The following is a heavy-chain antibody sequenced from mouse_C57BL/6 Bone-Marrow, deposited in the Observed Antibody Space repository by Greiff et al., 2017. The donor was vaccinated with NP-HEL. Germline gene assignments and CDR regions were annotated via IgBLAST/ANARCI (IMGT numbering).Heavy chain of an antibody. D-gene: IGHD1-1*01. CDR2: IYHRNGNT. CDR3: ARRVGSSSYFDV. J-gene: IGHJ1*03. Sequence: VQLQQSGAELARPGASVKLSCKASGYTFTSYGISWVKQRTGPGLEWIGEIYHRNGNTYYNEKFKGKAKLTADKTSSTAYMELRSLTSQDSAVYCCARRVGSSSYFDVWGTGTTVTVSS. V-gene: IGHV1-81*01. CDR1: GYTFTSYG.